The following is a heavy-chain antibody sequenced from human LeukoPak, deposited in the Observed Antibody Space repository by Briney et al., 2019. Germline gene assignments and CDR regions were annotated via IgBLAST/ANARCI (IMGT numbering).Heavy chain of an antibody. D-gene: IGHD3-10*01. CDR3: ARGPVPGFDY. J-gene: IGHJ4*02. Sequence: PSETLSLTCTVSGGSISSGGYYWSWIRQPPGKGLEWIGYIYHSGSTYYNPSLKSRVTISVDRSKNQFSLKLSSVTAADTAVYYCARGPVPGFDYWGQGTLVTVSS. CDR2: IYHSGST. CDR1: GGSISSGGYY. V-gene: IGHV4-30-2*01.